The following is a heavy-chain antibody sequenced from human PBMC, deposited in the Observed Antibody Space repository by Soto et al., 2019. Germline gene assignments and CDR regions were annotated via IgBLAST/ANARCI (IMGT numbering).Heavy chain of an antibody. CDR1: GFSFSGYG. J-gene: IGHJ6*03. CDR2: LPYDGSYR. Sequence: QVHLVESGGAVVQPGGSLRLSCAASGFSFSGYGMHWVRQAPGKGLEWVAVLPYDGSYRYHADSVRGRFTISRDNSKNTLYLHMTSLRAEDTALYYGAKDYSSSSGGYYYYMDVWGKGTTVTVSS. V-gene: IGHV3-30*18. CDR3: AKDYSSSSGGYYYYMDV. D-gene: IGHD6-6*01.